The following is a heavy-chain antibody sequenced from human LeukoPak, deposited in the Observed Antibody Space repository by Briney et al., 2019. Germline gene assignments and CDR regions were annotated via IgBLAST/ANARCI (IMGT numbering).Heavy chain of an antibody. D-gene: IGHD6-13*01. CDR1: GGTSDDYG. CDR3: VKDLSRHWYSFDY. Sequence: PGGSLRLSCAVSGGTSDDYGMSWVRQAPGKGLEWVSGINWDGTNTYYAESVKGRFTISRDSAEKSLYLHMNSLRDDDTAFYYCVKDLSRHWYSFDYWGQGTLVTVSS. J-gene: IGHJ4*02. CDR2: INWDGTNT. V-gene: IGHV3-20*04.